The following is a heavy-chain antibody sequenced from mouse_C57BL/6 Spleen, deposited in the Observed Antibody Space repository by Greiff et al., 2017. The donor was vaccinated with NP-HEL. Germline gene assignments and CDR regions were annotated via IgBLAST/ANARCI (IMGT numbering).Heavy chain of an antibody. J-gene: IGHJ3*01. CDR3: AREVTTGPWFAY. CDR2: IHPNSGST. V-gene: IGHV1-64*01. D-gene: IGHD2-2*01. CDR1: GYTFTSYW. Sequence: VQLQQPGAELVKPGASVKLSCKASGYTFTSYWMHWVKQRPGQGLEWIGMIHPNSGSTNYNEKFKSKATLTVDKSSSTAYMQLSSLTSEDSAVYYCAREVTTGPWFAYWGQGTLVTVSA.